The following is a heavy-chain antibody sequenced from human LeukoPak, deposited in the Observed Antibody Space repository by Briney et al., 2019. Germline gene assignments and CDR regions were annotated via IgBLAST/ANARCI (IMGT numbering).Heavy chain of an antibody. CDR2: ISRNSGSI. D-gene: IGHD1-26*01. Sequence: GGSLRLSCAASGFTFDDYAMHWVRQAPGKGLEWVSGISRNSGSIGYADSVKGRFTISRDNAKNSLYLQMNSLRAEDTALYYCAKDRQWELRGDYFDYWGQGTLVTVSS. CDR1: GFTFDDYA. J-gene: IGHJ4*02. V-gene: IGHV3-9*01. CDR3: AKDRQWELRGDYFDY.